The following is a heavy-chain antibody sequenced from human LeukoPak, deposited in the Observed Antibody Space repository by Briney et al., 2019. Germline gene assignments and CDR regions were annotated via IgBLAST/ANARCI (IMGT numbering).Heavy chain of an antibody. CDR2: IYYSGST. V-gene: IGHV4-39*01. CDR3: ARSLGLVNFDY. Sequence: PSGTLSLTCTVSGGSISSSNYYWGWIRQPPGKGLEWIGSIYYSGSTYQNPSLKSRATISVDTSKNQFSMKLSSVTAADTAVYYCARSLGLVNFDYWGQGTLVTVSS. CDR1: GGSISSSNYY. D-gene: IGHD2-21*01. J-gene: IGHJ4*02.